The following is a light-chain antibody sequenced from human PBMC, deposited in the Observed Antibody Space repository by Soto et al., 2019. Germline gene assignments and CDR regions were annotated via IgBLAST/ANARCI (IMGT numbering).Light chain of an antibody. V-gene: IGKV3-15*01. CDR1: QSISSK. CDR3: QQYNSWPTIT. Sequence: EIVMTQSPATLSVSPGERATLSCRASQSISSKLGWYQQRPGQAPRLLIYGASTRATAIPTRFSGSGSGTEFTLTLSSLQSEDSAFYSCQQYNSWPTITVGQGTRPEIK. CDR2: GAS. J-gene: IGKJ5*01.